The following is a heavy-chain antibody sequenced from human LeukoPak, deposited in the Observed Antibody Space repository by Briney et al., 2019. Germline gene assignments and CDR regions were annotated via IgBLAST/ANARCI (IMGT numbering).Heavy chain of an antibody. CDR2: IKQDGSEK. J-gene: IGHJ6*03. Sequence: GGSLRLSCVASGLTFSSRDWMTWVRQAPGKGLEWVANIKQDGSEKNYVDSVKGRFTISRDNAKNSVDLQMNSLRVEDTAVYYCAKVPAMDSYYYYMDVWGKGTTVTVSS. CDR3: AKVPAMDSYYYYMDV. CDR1: GLTFSSRDW. V-gene: IGHV3-7*01. D-gene: IGHD5-18*01.